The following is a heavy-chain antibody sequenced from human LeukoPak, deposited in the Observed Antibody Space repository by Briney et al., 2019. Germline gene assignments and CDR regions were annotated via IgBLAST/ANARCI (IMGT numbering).Heavy chain of an antibody. CDR2: IWYDGSNK. V-gene: IGHV3-33*01. CDR1: GFTFNRFG. D-gene: IGHD4-17*01. CDR3: ARGHYRDYGLSNTDDF. Sequence: GGSLRLSCATSGFTFNRFGMHWVRQAPGKGLEWVAVIWYDGSNKDYADSVKGRFTISRDNSKNTLYLQMSGLRAENTGLDYWARGHYRDYGLSNTDDFWGQGTLVTVSS. J-gene: IGHJ4*02.